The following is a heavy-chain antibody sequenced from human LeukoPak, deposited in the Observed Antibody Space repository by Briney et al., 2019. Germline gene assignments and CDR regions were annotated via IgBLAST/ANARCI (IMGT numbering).Heavy chain of an antibody. CDR2: ISTGDEI. J-gene: IGHJ5*02. V-gene: IGHV3-53*01. Sequence: GGSLRLSCAASGFTVTSNSMNWVRQAPGKGLGWVSVISTGDEIHYAESVRGRFTISRDSSSNTLSLHMNSLRVEDTAIYYCATSQGPGNHWFDPWGQGTLVTVSS. CDR3: ATSQGPGNHWFDP. CDR1: GFTVTSNS.